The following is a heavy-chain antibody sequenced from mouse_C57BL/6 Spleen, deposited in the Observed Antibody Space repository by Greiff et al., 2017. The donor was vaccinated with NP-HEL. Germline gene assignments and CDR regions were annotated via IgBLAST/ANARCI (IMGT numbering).Heavy chain of an antibody. CDR2: INPSSGYT. CDR1: GYTFTSYT. V-gene: IGHV1-4*01. D-gene: IGHD2-5*01. Sequence: VQLQQSGAELARPGASVKMSCKASGYTFTSYTMHWVKQRPGQGLEWIGYINPSSGYTKYNQKFKDKATLTADKSSSTAYMQLSSLTSEDSAVYYCARPSYSNYEEYYAMDYWGQGTSVTVSS. J-gene: IGHJ4*01. CDR3: ARPSYSNYEEYYAMDY.